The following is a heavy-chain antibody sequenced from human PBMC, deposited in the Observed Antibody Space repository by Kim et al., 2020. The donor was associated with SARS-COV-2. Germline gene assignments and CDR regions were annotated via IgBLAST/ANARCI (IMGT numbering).Heavy chain of an antibody. CDR1: GWSFSGYY. V-gene: IGHV4-34*01. CDR3: SRGCNVVVPAADGCPYY. J-gene: IGHJ6*03. Sequence: SETLSLTCAAYGWSFSGYYWSWIRQPPGKGLEWIGEINHSGSTNYNPSFKSRVTISVDTSKNQFSLQLSSVTAADTAVYYCSRGCNVVVPAADGCPYY. D-gene: IGHD2-2*01. CDR2: INHSGST.